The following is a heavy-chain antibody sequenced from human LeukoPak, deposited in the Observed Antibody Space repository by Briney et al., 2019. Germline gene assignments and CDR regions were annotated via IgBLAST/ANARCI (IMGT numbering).Heavy chain of an antibody. J-gene: IGHJ4*02. Sequence: SGGSLRLSCAASGFTFSSYAIHWVRQAPGKGLEWVAVTSYDGSNKYYADSVKGRFTISRDNSKNTLYLQMDSLRAEDTAVYYCARDLSWYYNISHFPPQGEIFDYWGQGTLVTVSS. CDR1: GFTFSSYA. V-gene: IGHV3-30-3*01. D-gene: IGHD3-22*01. CDR2: TSYDGSNK. CDR3: ARDLSWYYNISHFPPQGEIFDY.